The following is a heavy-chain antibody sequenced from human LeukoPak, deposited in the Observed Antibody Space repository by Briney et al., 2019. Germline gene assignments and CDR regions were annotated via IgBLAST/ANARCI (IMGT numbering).Heavy chain of an antibody. J-gene: IGHJ4*02. CDR1: GPTVTNFW. V-gene: IGHV5-51*01. CDR3: AIEYSTSFDY. CDR2: IFPGDSET. Sequence: GESLKISCQVSGPTVTNFWITWVRQIPGKGLEWMGVIFPGDSETRYSPSLQGQVTISADKSISTAYLQWSSLKASDTAMYYCAIEYSTSFDYWGQGTLVTVSS. D-gene: IGHD6-6*01.